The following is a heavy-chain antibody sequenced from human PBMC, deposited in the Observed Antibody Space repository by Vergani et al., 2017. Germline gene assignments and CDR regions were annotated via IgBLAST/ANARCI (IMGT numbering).Heavy chain of an antibody. CDR1: GFSFSGYW. D-gene: IGHD2-21*02. CDR2: INWNSDSI. V-gene: IGHV3-74*01. Sequence: EVQLVESGGGLIHPGGSLRLSCEGSGFSFSGYWMHWVRQSPEKGLVWVSGINWNSDSIAYADSVKGRFTISRDNAKNSLYLQMNSLRAEDTAVYYCARDPLAYCGGDCYTGYYYYGMDVWGQGTTVTVSS. CDR3: ARDPLAYCGGDCYTGYYYYGMDV. J-gene: IGHJ6*02.